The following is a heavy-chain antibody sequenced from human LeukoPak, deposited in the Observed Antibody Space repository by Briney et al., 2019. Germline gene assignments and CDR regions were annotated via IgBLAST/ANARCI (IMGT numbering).Heavy chain of an antibody. CDR3: ARDPTTIYYYDTTVYYGMDV. J-gene: IGHJ6*02. D-gene: IGHD3-22*01. CDR2: ISSSSYI. Sequence: SGGSLRLSCAASGFTFSSYSMNWVRQAPGKGLEWVSSISSSSYIYYADSVKGRFTISRDNAKNSLYLQMNSLRAEDTAVYYCARDPTTIYYYDTTVYYGMDVWGQGTTVTVSS. CDR1: GFTFSSYS. V-gene: IGHV3-21*01.